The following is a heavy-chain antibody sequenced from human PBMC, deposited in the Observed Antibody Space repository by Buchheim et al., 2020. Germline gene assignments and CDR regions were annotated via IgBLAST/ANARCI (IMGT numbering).Heavy chain of an antibody. J-gene: IGHJ4*02. CDR2: IYPRDSDT. Sequence: EVQLVQSGAEVKKPGESLKISCKGSGYSFSNYYIGWVRQMPGKGLEWMAIIYPRDSDTRYSPSFQGQVTISADKSISNAYPQWSSLKASDTAIYYCVRGLGDCSSTSCRIFDSWGQGSL. CDR1: GYSFSNYY. V-gene: IGHV5-51*01. CDR3: VRGLGDCSSTSCRIFDS. D-gene: IGHD2-2*01.